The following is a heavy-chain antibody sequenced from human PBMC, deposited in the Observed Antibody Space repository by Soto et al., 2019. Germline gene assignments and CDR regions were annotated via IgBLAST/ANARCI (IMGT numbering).Heavy chain of an antibody. CDR3: AKEGGYNMYYFDY. J-gene: IGHJ4*02. V-gene: IGHV1-18*01. CDR1: DYTFTDYG. D-gene: IGHD5-12*01. CDR2: ISTFSGNT. Sequence: ASVKVSCKTSDYTFTDYGISWVRQAPGQGLEWMGWISTFSGNTNYAQNFQDRVTMTTDTSTTTAYMELRSLRSDDTAVYYCAKEGGYNMYYFDYWGQGTLVTSPQ.